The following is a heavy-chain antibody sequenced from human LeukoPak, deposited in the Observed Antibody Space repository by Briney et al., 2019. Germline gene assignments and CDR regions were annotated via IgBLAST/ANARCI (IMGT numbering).Heavy chain of an antibody. D-gene: IGHD6-19*01. CDR1: GFTFSSYG. Sequence: GGSLRLSCAASGFTFSSYGTHWVRQAPGKGLEWVAFIRYDGSNKYYADSVKGRFTISRDNSKNTLYLQMNSLRAEDTAVYYCAKDRRNRIAVAGYFDYWGQGTLVTVSS. CDR2: IRYDGSNK. CDR3: AKDRRNRIAVAGYFDY. J-gene: IGHJ4*02. V-gene: IGHV3-30*02.